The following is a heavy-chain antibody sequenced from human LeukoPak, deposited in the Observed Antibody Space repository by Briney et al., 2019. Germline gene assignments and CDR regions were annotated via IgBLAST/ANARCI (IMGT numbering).Heavy chain of an antibody. V-gene: IGHV4-34*01. J-gene: IGHJ5*02. D-gene: IGHD2-21*01. CDR3: ARGARLWGSRFDP. Sequence: SETLSLTCPVYGGSFSGYYWSWIRQPPGKGLEWIGEINHSGSTNYNPSLKSRVTISVDTSKNQFSLKLSSVTAADTAVYYCARGARLWGSRFDPWGQGTLVTVFS. CDR2: INHSGST. CDR1: GGSFSGYY.